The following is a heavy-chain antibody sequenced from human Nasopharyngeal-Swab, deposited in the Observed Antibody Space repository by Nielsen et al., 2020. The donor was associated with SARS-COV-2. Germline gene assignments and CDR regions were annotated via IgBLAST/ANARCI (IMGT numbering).Heavy chain of an antibody. J-gene: IGHJ5*02. Sequence: GESLKISCAASGFIFSSYAMSWVRQAPGKGLEWVSAISGSGGSTYYADSVKGRFTISRDNSKNTLYLQMNSLRAEDTAVYYCAKDYVRIEAATMGSWGQGTLVTVSS. V-gene: IGHV3-23*01. D-gene: IGHD3-16*01. CDR1: GFIFSSYA. CDR3: AKDYVRIEAATMGS. CDR2: ISGSGGST.